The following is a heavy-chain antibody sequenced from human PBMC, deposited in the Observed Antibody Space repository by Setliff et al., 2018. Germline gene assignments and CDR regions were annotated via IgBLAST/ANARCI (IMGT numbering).Heavy chain of an antibody. CDR2: ISSANTYI. D-gene: IGHD6-25*01. J-gene: IGHJ3*01. CDR3: ARSPANGGHDAFDV. CDR1: GFTFSDYS. V-gene: IGHV3-21*01. Sequence: GGSLRLSCAASGFTFSDYSMNWVRQAPGKGLEWVSSISSANTYIYYADSVKGRFTISRDNAQNSLYLQMDSLRAEDTAVYYCARSPANGGHDAFDVWGQGTMVTVSS.